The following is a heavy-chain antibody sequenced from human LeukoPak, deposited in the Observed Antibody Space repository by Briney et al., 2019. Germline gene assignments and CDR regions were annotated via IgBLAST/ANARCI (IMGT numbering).Heavy chain of an antibody. D-gene: IGHD2-2*01. CDR3: ARGLGYCDPTNCYGELPGDY. CDR1: GYTFINYH. J-gene: IGHJ4*02. V-gene: IGHV1-18*01. CDR2: VSAYDVVT. Sequence: GASVKVSCKASGYTFINYHISWVRQAPGRGLEWMGRVSAYDVVTKYAENLQGRVTMTTDTSATTAYMELRSLRSDDTAIYYCARGLGYCDPTNCYGELPGDYWSQGTLVTVSS.